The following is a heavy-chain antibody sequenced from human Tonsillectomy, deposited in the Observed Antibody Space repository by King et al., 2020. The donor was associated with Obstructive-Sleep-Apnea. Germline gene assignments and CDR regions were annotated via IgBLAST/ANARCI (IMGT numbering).Heavy chain of an antibody. V-gene: IGHV7-4-1*02. CDR2: INTNTGNP. J-gene: IGHJ5*02. D-gene: IGHD3-9*01. Sequence: QLVQSGSELKKPGASVKVSCKASGYTFTSYAMNWVRQAPGQGLEWMGWINTNTGNPTYAQGFTGRFVFSLDTSVSTAYLQISSLKAEDTAVYYCAGESFDSRVNWFDPWGQGTLVTVSS. CDR1: GYTFTSYA. CDR3: AGESFDSRVNWFDP.